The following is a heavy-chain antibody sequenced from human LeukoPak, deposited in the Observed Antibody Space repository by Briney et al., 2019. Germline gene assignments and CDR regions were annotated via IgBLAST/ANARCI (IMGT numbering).Heavy chain of an antibody. CDR2: INPSGGST. V-gene: IGHV1-46*01. J-gene: IGHJ6*03. CDR3: ARVGSSSWYGHYYYYMDV. Sequence: GASVKVSCKASGYTFTSYYIHWVRQAPGQGLEWMGIINPSGGSTSYAQKFQGRVTMTRDTSTSTVYMELSSLRSEDTAVYYCARVGSSSWYGHYYYYMDVWGKGTTVTVSS. CDR1: GYTFTSYY. D-gene: IGHD6-13*01.